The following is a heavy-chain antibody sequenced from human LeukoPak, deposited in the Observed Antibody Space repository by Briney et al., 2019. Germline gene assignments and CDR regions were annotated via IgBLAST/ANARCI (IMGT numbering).Heavy chain of an antibody. CDR2: IYYSGST. CDR1: GGSISSSSYY. CDR3: ARGIDSLETIDY. V-gene: IGHV4-61*01. J-gene: IGHJ4*02. D-gene: IGHD1-1*01. Sequence: SETLSLTCTVSGGSISSSSYYWSWIRQPPGKGLEWIGYIYYSGSTNYNPSLKSRVTISVDTSKNQFSLKLSSVTAADTAVYYCARGIDSLETIDYWGQGTLVTVSS.